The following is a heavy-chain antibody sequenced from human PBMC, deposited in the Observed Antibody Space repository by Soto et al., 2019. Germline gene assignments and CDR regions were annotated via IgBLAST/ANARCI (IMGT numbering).Heavy chain of an antibody. CDR2: INSAGTTT. Sequence: EVQLVESGGGLVQPGGSLRLSCAASGFTFSIYWMHWVRQAPGKGLVWVSRINSAGTTTTYADSMKGRFTISRDNAKNTLDLQMNSLRAEDTAVYYCARGHTAMVIDYWGQGTQVTVSS. CDR1: GFTFSIYW. J-gene: IGHJ4*02. D-gene: IGHD5-18*01. CDR3: ARGHTAMVIDY. V-gene: IGHV3-74*01.